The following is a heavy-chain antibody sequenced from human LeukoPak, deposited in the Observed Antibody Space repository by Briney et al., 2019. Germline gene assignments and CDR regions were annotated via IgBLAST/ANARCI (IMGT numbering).Heavy chain of an antibody. CDR1: GGTFSSYA. CDR2: IIPIFGTA. J-gene: IGHJ4*02. CDR3: ATAPSSTRLTPFDY. Sequence: ASVKVSRKASGGTFSSYAISWVRQAPGQGLEWMGGIIPIFGTANYAQKFQGRVTITADESTSTAYMELSSLRSEDTAVYYCATAPSSTRLTPFDYWGQGTLVTVSS. D-gene: IGHD2-2*01. V-gene: IGHV1-69*13.